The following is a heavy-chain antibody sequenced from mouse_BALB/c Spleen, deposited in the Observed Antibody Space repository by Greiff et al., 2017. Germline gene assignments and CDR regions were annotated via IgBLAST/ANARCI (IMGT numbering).Heavy chain of an antibody. CDR1: GFTFSSYA. CDR2: ISSGGSYT. J-gene: IGHJ1*01. D-gene: IGHD1-1*01. Sequence: VQLQQSGGGLVKPGGSLKLSCAASGFTFSSYAMSWVRQSPEKRLEWVAEISSGGSYTYYPDTVTGRFTISRDNAKNTLYLEMSSLRSEDTAMYYCARDGRAQGRYFDVWGAGTTVTVSS. V-gene: IGHV5-9-4*01. CDR3: ARDGRAQGRYFDV.